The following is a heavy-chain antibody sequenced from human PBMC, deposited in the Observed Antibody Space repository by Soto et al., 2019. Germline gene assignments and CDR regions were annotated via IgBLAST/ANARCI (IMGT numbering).Heavy chain of an antibody. CDR2: IYHSGST. D-gene: IGHD4-4*01. V-gene: IGHV4-4*02. Sequence: SETLSLTCAVSGGSISSSNWWSWVRQPPGKGLEWIGEIYHSGSTNYNPSLKSRVTISVDKSKDQFSLKLSSVTAADTAVYYCARDWRPTVTTWWFDPWGQGTLVTV. CDR3: ARDWRPTVTTWWFDP. J-gene: IGHJ5*02. CDR1: GGSISSSNW.